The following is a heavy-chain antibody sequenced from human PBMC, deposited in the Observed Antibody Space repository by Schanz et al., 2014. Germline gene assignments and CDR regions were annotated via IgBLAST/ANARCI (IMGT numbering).Heavy chain of an antibody. V-gene: IGHV1-18*04. CDR1: GYTFSSYG. CDR3: ARVVRSDYLSEFDF. CDR2: ISPYNGNT. D-gene: IGHD4-17*01. J-gene: IGHJ4*02. Sequence: QVQLVQSGAEVKKPGASVKVSCKASGYTFSSYGISWVRQAPGQGLEWMGGISPYNGNTKYAEELEDRVTMTTDISTSTDYMQLRSLTSDDTAVYYCARVVRSDYLSEFDFWGQGTQVIVSS.